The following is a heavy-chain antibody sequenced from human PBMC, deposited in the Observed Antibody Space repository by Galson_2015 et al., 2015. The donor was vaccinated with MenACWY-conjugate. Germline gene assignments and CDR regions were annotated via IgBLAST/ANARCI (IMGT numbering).Heavy chain of an antibody. CDR2: ISSGSSYI. J-gene: IGHJ4*02. D-gene: IGHD5-12*01. Sequence: SLRLSCAASGFTFSTYDMNWVRQAPGKGLEWVSSISSGSSYIYYADSVKGRFTISRDNAKNSLYLQMNTLRAEDTAVYYCARLGSVGTEDYWGQGTLVTVSS. CDR3: ARLGSVGTEDY. CDR1: GFTFSTYD. V-gene: IGHV3-21*01.